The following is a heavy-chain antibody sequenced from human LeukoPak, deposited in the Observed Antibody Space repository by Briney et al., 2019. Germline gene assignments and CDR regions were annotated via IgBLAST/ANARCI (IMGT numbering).Heavy chain of an antibody. CDR2: IIPIFGTA. Sequence: GASVKVSCKASGYTFTSYAISWVRQAPGQGLEWMGGIIPIFGTANYAQKFQGRVTITADESTSTAYMELSSLRSEDTAVYYCARGDDFWSGSHYYYGMDVWGQGTTVTVSS. J-gene: IGHJ6*02. CDR1: GYTFTSYA. V-gene: IGHV1-69*13. CDR3: ARGDDFWSGSHYYYGMDV. D-gene: IGHD3-3*01.